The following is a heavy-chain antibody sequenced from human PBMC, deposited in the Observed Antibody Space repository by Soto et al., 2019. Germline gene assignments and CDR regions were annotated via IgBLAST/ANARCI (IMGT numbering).Heavy chain of an antibody. CDR2: IIPIFGTA. D-gene: IGHD6-13*01. J-gene: IGHJ6*02. V-gene: IGHV1-69*13. Sequence: GASVKVSCKASGGTFSSYAISWVRQAPGQGLEWMGGIIPIFGTANYAQKFQGRVTITVDESTSTAYMELSSLRSEDTAVYYCARVRGKPSYYYGMDVWGQGTTVTVSS. CDR1: GGTFSSYA. CDR3: ARVRGKPSYYYGMDV.